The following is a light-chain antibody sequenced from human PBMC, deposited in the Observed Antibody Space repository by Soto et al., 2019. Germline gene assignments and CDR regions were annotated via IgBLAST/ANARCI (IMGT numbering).Light chain of an antibody. V-gene: IGLV1-40*01. J-gene: IGLJ1*01. Sequence: HSVLTQPPSVSGAPGQRVTISCTGGSSNIGAGYDVHWYQQLPGTAPKLLIYVNTDRPSGVPDRFSGSKSGTSASLAITGLQPEDEADYYCQSYDISLRGYVFGHGTKVIVL. CDR2: VNT. CDR3: QSYDISLRGYV. CDR1: SSNIGAGYD.